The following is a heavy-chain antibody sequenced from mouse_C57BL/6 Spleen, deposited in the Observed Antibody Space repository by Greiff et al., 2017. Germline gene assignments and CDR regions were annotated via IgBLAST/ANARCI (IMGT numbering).Heavy chain of an antibody. D-gene: IGHD4-1*01. V-gene: IGHV1-59*01. Sequence: VQLQQPGAELVRPGTSVKLSCKASGYSFTSYWMHWVKQRPGQGLEWIGVIDPCGSTTNYTQKFKGKATLTVDTSSTAAYMQLNSLTSEDSAVYYWARTWDVDYFDYWGQGTTLTVSS. CDR3: ARTWDVDYFDY. CDR1: GYSFTSYW. J-gene: IGHJ2*01. CDR2: IDPCGSTT.